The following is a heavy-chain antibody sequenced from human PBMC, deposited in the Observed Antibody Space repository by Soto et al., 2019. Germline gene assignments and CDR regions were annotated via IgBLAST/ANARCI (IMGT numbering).Heavy chain of an antibody. Sequence: QVQLQESGPGLVKPSGTLSLTCAVSGGAISSSKWWSWVRQPPGKGLEWIGEIYQSGSTNYNPSHESTVRMSVDKSRNQFSLKLTSVSAADTAVYYCARASATIAAAAIFDYWGQGTLVTVSS. D-gene: IGHD6-13*01. CDR3: ARASATIAAAAIFDY. J-gene: IGHJ4*02. V-gene: IGHV4-4*02. CDR2: IYQSGST. CDR1: GGAISSSKW.